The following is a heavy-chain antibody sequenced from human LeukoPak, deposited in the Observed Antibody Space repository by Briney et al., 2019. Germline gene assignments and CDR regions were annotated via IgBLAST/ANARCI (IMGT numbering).Heavy chain of an antibody. Sequence: AASVKVSCKASGGTFSSYAISWVRQAPGQGLEWMGGIIPIFGTANYAQKFQGRVTITTDESTSTAYMELSSLRAEDTAVYYCAKDRGAYSYVNYYFDYWGQGTLVTVSS. CDR2: IIPIFGTA. J-gene: IGHJ4*02. CDR1: GGTFSSYA. CDR3: AKDRGAYSYVNYYFDY. D-gene: IGHD5-18*01. V-gene: IGHV1-69*05.